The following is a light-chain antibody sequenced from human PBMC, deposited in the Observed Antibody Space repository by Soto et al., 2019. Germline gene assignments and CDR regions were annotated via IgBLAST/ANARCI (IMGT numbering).Light chain of an antibody. J-gene: IGKJ2*01. Sequence: DIQMTQSPSSLSASVGDRVTITCRARQSISTYLNWYHHKPGKAPELLIYAASSLHSGVPSRFSASGSGTDFTLTISSLQPEDFATYYCQQSYTYPRTFGQGTKLEIK. CDR1: QSISTY. V-gene: IGKV1-39*01. CDR3: QQSYTYPRT. CDR2: AAS.